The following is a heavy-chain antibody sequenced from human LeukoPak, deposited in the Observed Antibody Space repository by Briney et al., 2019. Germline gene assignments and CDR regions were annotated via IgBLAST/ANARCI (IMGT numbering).Heavy chain of an antibody. CDR3: ARAAAGTNSWYYFDY. D-gene: IGHD6-19*01. V-gene: IGHV4-30-4*01. CDR2: IHYSGST. Sequence: ASETLSLTCTVSGDSISSGDNYWSWIRQPPGKGLEWIGYIHYSGSTYYNPSLKSRVIISGDMSKNQFSLTLNSLTAADSAMYYCARAAAGTNSWYYFDYWGQGTLVTVPS. CDR1: GDSISSGDNY. J-gene: IGHJ4*02.